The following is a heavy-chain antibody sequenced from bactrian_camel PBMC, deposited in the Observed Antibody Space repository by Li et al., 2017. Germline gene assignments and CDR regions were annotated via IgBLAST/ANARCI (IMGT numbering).Heavy chain of an antibody. V-gene: IGHV3S1*01. J-gene: IGHJ7*01. Sequence: HVQLVESGGGSVQTGGSLRLSCVASESVLSKSCVAWVRQAPGKEREGVAAIALPTGATDYADSVKGRFTISLDNAKNTVHLQMNSLKSEDTALYYCAQSYGMNYWGKGTQVTVS. CDR2: IALPTGAT. CDR1: ESVLSKSC.